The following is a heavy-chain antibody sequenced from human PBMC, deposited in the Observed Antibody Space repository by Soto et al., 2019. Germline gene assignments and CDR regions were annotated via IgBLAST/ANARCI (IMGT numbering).Heavy chain of an antibody. V-gene: IGHV1-69*01. CDR3: ARGGGEYSSGWYEGYYYYGMDV. CDR1: GGTFSSYA. J-gene: IGHJ6*02. D-gene: IGHD6-19*01. Sequence: QVQLVQSGAEVKKPGSSVKVSCKASGGTFSSYAISWVRQAPGQGLEWMGGIIPIFGTANYAQKFQGRVTITADESTSTAYMELSSLRSEETAVYYCARGGGEYSSGWYEGYYYYGMDVWGQGTTVTVSS. CDR2: IIPIFGTA.